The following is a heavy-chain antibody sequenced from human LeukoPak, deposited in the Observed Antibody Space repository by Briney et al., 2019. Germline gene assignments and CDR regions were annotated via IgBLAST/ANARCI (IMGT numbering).Heavy chain of an antibody. Sequence: TTSETLSLTCTVSGGSISSYYWSWIRQPPGKGLEWIGYIYYSGSTNYNPSLKSRVTISVDTSKNQFSLKLSSVTAADTAVYYCARVSYSSGWYDDYFDYWGQGTLVTVSS. J-gene: IGHJ4*02. CDR2: IYYSGST. D-gene: IGHD6-19*01. CDR1: GGSISSYY. V-gene: IGHV4-59*01. CDR3: ARVSYSSGWYDDYFDY.